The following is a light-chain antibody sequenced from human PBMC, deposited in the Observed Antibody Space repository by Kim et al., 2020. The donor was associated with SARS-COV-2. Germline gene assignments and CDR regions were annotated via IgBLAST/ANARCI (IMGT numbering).Light chain of an antibody. CDR1: QTVSSSY. J-gene: IGKJ3*01. Sequence: PGERATLSGRASQTVSSSYLAWYQEKPGQAPRLLIYAASTRATGIPDRFSGSGSGTDFTLTISRLEPEDFAVYYCQQYGSSPPFTFGPGTKVDIK. CDR2: AAS. V-gene: IGKV3-20*01. CDR3: QQYGSSPPFT.